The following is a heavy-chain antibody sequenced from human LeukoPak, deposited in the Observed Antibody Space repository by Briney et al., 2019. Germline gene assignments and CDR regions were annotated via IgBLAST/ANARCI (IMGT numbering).Heavy chain of an antibody. J-gene: IGHJ6*02. Sequence: PGGSLRLSCAASGFTFSSYSMNWVRQAPGKGLEWVSSISSSSSYIYYADSVKGRFTISRDNAKNSLYLQMNSLRAEDTAVYYCARESKKMATIGYYGMDVWGQGTTVTVSS. CDR2: ISSSSSYI. CDR1: GFTFSSYS. D-gene: IGHD5-24*01. V-gene: IGHV3-21*01. CDR3: ARESKKMATIGYYGMDV.